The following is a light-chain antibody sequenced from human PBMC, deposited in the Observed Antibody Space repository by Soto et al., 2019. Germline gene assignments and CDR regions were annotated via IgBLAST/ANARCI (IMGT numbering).Light chain of an antibody. CDR3: QKYDIAPWT. V-gene: IGKV1-27*01. J-gene: IGKJ1*01. Sequence: DIQMTQSPSSLSVSVGDRVTITCRASQGISSYLAWYQQKPGKVPKLLIYAASTLQPGVPSRFSGSGSGTDFTLTISSLQPEDVASYYCQKYDIAPWTFGLGTKVDIK. CDR1: QGISSY. CDR2: AAS.